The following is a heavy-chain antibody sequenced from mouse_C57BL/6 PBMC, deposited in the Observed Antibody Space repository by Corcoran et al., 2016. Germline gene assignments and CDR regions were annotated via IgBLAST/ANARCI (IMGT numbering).Heavy chain of an antibody. CDR2: IYPGSGNT. Sequence: QIKLQKFGPKLLKPGDSVMISCKASGYTFTDYYINWVKQRPGQGLEWIGWIYPGSGNTKYNETFKGKATLTVDTSSSTAYMQLSSLTSEDSAVYFCARQQIYYGNPYAMDYWGQGTSVTVSS. V-gene: IGHV1-84*01. CDR3: ARQQIYYGNPYAMDY. D-gene: IGHD2-1*01. J-gene: IGHJ4*01. CDR1: GYTFTDYY.